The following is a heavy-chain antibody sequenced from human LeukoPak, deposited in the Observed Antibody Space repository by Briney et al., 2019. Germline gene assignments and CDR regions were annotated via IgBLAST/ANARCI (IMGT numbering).Heavy chain of an antibody. V-gene: IGHV3-48*04. CDR1: GFTFSSYS. CDR3: ARVQVKDHYGDYGKGHFDY. Sequence: GGSLKLSCATSGFTFSSYSMNWVRQAPGKGLEWVSYISSSSSTIYYADSVKGRLTISRDNAKNSLYLQMNSLRAEDTAVYYCARVQVKDHYGDYGKGHFDYWGQGTLVTVSS. D-gene: IGHD4-17*01. J-gene: IGHJ4*02. CDR2: ISSSSSTI.